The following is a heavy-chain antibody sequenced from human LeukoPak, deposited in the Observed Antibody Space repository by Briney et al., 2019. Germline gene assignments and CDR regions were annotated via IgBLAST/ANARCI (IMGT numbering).Heavy chain of an antibody. D-gene: IGHD3-9*01. V-gene: IGHV3-66*01. Sequence: PGGSLRLSCAASGFTVSSNYMSWVRQAPGKGLEWVSVIYSGGSTYYADSVKGRFTITRDNSKNTLYLRMNSLRAEDTAVYYCARDTYDILTGSFDYWGQGTLVTVSS. CDR2: IYSGGST. J-gene: IGHJ4*02. CDR3: ARDTYDILTGSFDY. CDR1: GFTVSSNY.